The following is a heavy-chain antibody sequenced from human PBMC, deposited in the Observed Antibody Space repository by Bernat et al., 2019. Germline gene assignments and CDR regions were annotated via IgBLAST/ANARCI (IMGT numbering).Heavy chain of an antibody. Sequence: EVQLVDSGGGLVQPGGSLRLSCAASGFTFTSYWMSWVRQAPGKGLEWVATIKPDGSEKYYVDSVKGRFTISRDHAENSLYLQMNSLGAEDTAVYYCATYPPFHYWGQGTLVTVSS. CDR2: IKPDGSEK. CDR1: GFTFTSYW. J-gene: IGHJ4*02. CDR3: ATYPPFHY. V-gene: IGHV3-7*03.